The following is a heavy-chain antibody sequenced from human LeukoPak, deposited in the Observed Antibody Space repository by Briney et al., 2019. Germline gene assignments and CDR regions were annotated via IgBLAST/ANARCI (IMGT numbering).Heavy chain of an antibody. V-gene: IGHV1-2*02. D-gene: IGHD3-22*01. J-gene: IGHJ4*02. CDR1: GYTFTGNY. CDR3: ARPDSGGYYLDY. CDR2: INLNSGGT. Sequence: ASVKVSCKASGYTFTGNYMHWVRQDPGQGLEWMGWINLNSGGTNYVQKFRGRVTMTRDTSISTAYMEVSRLTSDDTAVYYCARPDSGGYYLDYWGQGTLVTVSS.